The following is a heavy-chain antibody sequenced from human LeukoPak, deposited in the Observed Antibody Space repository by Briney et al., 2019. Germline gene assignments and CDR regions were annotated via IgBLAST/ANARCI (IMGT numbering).Heavy chain of an antibody. V-gene: IGHV3-7*01. CDR3: ASAAVAGYNWFDP. Sequence: GGSLRPSCAASGFTFSNFWMNWVRQAPGKGLEWVANIKQDGGEKYYVDSVQGRFTISRDNAKNSLHLQMNSLRAEDSAVYYCASAAVAGYNWFDPWGQGTLVTVSS. J-gene: IGHJ5*02. CDR2: IKQDGGEK. D-gene: IGHD6-19*01. CDR1: GFTFSNFW.